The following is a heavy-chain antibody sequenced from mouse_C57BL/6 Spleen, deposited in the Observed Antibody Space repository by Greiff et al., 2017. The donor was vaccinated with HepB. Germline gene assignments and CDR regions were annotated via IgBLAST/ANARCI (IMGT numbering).Heavy chain of an antibody. V-gene: IGHV1-55*01. Sequence: QVQLQQSGAELVKPGASVKMSCKASGYTFTSYWITWVKQRPGQGLEWIGDIYPGSGSTNYNEKFKSKATLTVDTSSSTAYMQLSSLTSEDSAVYYCARSQFITTVVATDYYAMDYWGQGTSVTVSS. J-gene: IGHJ4*01. CDR2: IYPGSGST. CDR3: ARSQFITTVVATDYYAMDY. D-gene: IGHD1-1*01. CDR1: GYTFTSYW.